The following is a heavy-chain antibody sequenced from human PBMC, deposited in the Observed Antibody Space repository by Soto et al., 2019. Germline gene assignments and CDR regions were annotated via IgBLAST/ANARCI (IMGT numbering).Heavy chain of an antibody. CDR1: GGSFSGYY. CDR3: ARWGGRGYSYGLAY. CDR2: INHSGST. D-gene: IGHD5-18*01. J-gene: IGHJ4*02. V-gene: IGHV4-34*01. Sequence: SETLSLTCAVYGGSFSGYYWSWIRQPPGKGLEWIGEINHSGSTNYNPSLKSRVTISVDTSKNQFSLKLSSVTAADTAVYYCARWGGRGYSYGLAYWGQGTLVTVSS.